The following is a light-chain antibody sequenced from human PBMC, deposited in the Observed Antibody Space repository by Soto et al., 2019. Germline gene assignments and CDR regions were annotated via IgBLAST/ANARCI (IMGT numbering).Light chain of an antibody. J-gene: IGLJ2*01. CDR3: SSYAGSNNLV. V-gene: IGLV2-8*01. CDR2: EVS. CDR1: SSDVGDYNY. Sequence: QSVLTQPPSASGSPGQSVTISCTGTSSDVGDYNYVSWYQRHPGKAPKLMIYEVSKWPSGVPDRFSGSKSGNTASLTVSGLQAEDEADYYCSSYAGSNNLVFGGGTKLTVL.